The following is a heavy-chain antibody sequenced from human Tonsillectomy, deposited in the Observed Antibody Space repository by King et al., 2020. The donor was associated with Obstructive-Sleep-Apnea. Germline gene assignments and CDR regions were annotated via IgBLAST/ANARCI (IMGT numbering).Heavy chain of an antibody. D-gene: IGHD6-13*01. V-gene: IGHV4-39*07. J-gene: IGHJ5*01. CDR2: IYYIGST. CDR3: ARDSRAMAAAGRWFDS. CDR1: GDSISNNDYY. Sequence: PLQESGPGLVKPSETLSLTCGVSGDSISNNDYYWGWIRQPPGKGLEWIGTIYYIGSTYYNPSLKSRLTISVDTSKNQFSLRLRSVTAADTALYYCARDSRAMAAAGRWFDSWGQGTLVTVSS.